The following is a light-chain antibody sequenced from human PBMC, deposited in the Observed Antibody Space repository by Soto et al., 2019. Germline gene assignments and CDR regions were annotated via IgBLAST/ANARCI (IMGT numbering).Light chain of an antibody. V-gene: IGKV3-15*01. CDR3: QQYNNWPWT. J-gene: IGKJ1*01. CDR2: GAS. Sequence: EIVLTQSPGTLSWSPWERATLSCRASQSVSSYLAWYQQKPGQAPRLLIYGASTRATGIPARFSGSGSGTDFTLTISSLQSEDFAVYYCQQYNNWPWTFGQGTKVDIK. CDR1: QSVSSY.